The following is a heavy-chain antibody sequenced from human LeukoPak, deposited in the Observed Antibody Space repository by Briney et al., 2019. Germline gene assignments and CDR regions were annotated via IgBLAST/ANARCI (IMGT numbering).Heavy chain of an antibody. Sequence: SLSVSRMASGGTFSSDAVCRVRHAPGQGNKWMGGIIPIFGTANYAQKFQGRVTITADKSPSTAYMELSSLRSEDTAVYYCARDGVYYDYVWGSYRFDYWGQGTLVTVSS. CDR2: IIPIFGTA. V-gene: IGHV1-69*06. CDR1: GGTFSSDA. CDR3: ARDGVYYDYVWGSYRFDY. D-gene: IGHD3-16*02. J-gene: IGHJ4*02.